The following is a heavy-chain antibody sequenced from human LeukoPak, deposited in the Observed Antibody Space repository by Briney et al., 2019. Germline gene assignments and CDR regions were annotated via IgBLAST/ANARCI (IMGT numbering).Heavy chain of an antibody. CDR3: AKGATVAYFDY. D-gene: IGHD4-23*01. CDR2: VSWKGGSI. CDR1: GFTFDDYA. V-gene: IGHV3-9*01. Sequence: GRSLRLSCVASGFTFDDYAMHWVRQAPGKGLEWVSSVSWKGGSIGYADSVKGRFTISRDNAKNSLYLQMNSLRAEDTAVYYCAKGATVAYFDYWGQGTLVTVSS. J-gene: IGHJ4*02.